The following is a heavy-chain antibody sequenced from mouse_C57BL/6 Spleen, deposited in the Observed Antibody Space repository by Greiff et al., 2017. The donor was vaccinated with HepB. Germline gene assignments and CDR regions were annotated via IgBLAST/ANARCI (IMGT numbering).Heavy chain of an antibody. V-gene: IGHV7-3*01. CDR1: GFTFTDYY. J-gene: IGHJ1*03. CDR3: ARYPHDDYDGGYWYFDV. Sequence: EVMLVESGGGLVQPGGSLSLSCAASGFTFTDYYMSWVRQPPGKALEWLGFIRNKANGYTTEYSASVKGRFTISRDNSQSILYLQMNALRAEDSATYYCARYPHDDYDGGYWYFDVWGTGTTVTVSS. D-gene: IGHD2-4*01. CDR2: IRNKANGYTT.